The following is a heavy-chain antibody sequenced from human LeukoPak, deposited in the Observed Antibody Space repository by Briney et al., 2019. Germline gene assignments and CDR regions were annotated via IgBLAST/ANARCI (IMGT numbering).Heavy chain of an antibody. CDR1: GYTFTGYY. CDR3: ARGLYYYYYMDV. CDR2: INPNSGGT. Sequence: ASVKVSCKASGYTFTGYYMHWVRQAPGQGLEWMGWINPNSGGTNYAQKFQGRVTITRDTSASTAYMELSSLRSEDMAVYYCARGLYYYYYMDVWGKGTTVTVSS. J-gene: IGHJ6*03. V-gene: IGHV1-2*02.